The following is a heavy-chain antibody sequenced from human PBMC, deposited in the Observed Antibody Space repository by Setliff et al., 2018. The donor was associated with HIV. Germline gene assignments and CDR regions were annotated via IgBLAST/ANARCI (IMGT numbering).Heavy chain of an antibody. V-gene: IGHV1-58*02. CDR2: IVVGSGNT. D-gene: IGHD4-4*01. CDR1: GFTFTSSA. CDR3: AKTSPKDGYSSDF. J-gene: IGHJ4*02. Sequence: SVKVSCKASGFTFTSSAMQWVRQARGQRLEWIGWIVVGSGNTNYAQKFQERVTMTTDTSTNTAYMELSSLGSDDTAVYYCAKTSPKDGYSSDFWGQGTPVTVS.